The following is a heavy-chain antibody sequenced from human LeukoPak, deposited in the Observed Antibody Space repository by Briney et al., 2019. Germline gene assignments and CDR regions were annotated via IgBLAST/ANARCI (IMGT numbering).Heavy chain of an antibody. J-gene: IGHJ4*02. V-gene: IGHV3-9*01. Sequence: QPGRSLRLSCAASGFTFDDYAMHWVRQAPGKGLEWVSGISWNSGSTGYADSVKGRFTISRDNAKNSLYLQMNSLRAEDTALYYCAKGHCGGDRHYDYWGQGTLVTVSS. D-gene: IGHD2-21*02. CDR1: GFTFDDYA. CDR3: AKGHCGGDRHYDY. CDR2: ISWNSGST.